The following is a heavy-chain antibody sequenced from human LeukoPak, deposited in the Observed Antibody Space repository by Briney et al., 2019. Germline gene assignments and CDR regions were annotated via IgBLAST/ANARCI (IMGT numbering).Heavy chain of an antibody. CDR3: ANILIDIVAPGDYYDY. J-gene: IGHJ4*02. V-gene: IGHV3-23*01. Sequence: GGSLRLSCAASGFTFSNYAMSWVRQAPGKGLEWVSAISGSGGTTYYADSVKGRFTISRDNSRNTLYLQMNSLRAEDTAVYYCANILIDIVAPGDYYDYWGRGTLAIVSS. D-gene: IGHD5-12*01. CDR2: ISGSGGTT. CDR1: GFTFSNYA.